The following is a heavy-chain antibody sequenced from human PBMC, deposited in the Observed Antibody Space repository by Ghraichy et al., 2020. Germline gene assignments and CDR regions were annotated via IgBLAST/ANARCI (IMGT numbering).Heavy chain of an antibody. D-gene: IGHD3-22*01. Sequence: SETLSLTCTVSGDSISNSAYYWAWIRQPPGQGLEWIGSIFYGGNTYYNPSLESRVTISVDTSKDQFFLKLSSVTAADTSVYYCARQLYYYDSRGGGGAFDVWGQGTMVTVSS. CDR3: ARQLYYYDSRGGGGAFDV. V-gene: IGHV4-39*01. CDR2: IFYGGNT. J-gene: IGHJ3*01. CDR1: GDSISNSAYY.